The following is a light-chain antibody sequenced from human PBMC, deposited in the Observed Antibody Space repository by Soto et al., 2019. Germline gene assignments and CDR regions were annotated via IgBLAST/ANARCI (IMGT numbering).Light chain of an antibody. V-gene: IGLV2-11*01. J-gene: IGLJ1*01. Sequence: QSVLTQPRSVSGSPGQSVTISCTGTSSDIGGYNYVSWYQQHPGKAPKLMIYGVIKRPSGVPDRFSGSKSGNTASLTIYGLQAEDEADYYCCSYAGSYTHVFGTGTKVTAL. CDR2: GVI. CDR3: CSYAGSYTHV. CDR1: SSDIGGYNY.